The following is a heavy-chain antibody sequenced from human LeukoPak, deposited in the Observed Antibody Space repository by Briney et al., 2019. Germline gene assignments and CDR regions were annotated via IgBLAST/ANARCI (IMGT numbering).Heavy chain of an antibody. CDR1: GASISSSTDY. CDR2: IYYSGRT. V-gene: IGHV4-39*07. Sequence: SETLSLTCTVSGASISSSTDYWGWIRQPPGKGLEWIANIYYSGRTNYNPSLKSRVTISVDTSKNQFSLKLSSVTAADTAVYYCARHQRGNSDAFDIWGQGTVVTVSS. J-gene: IGHJ3*02. CDR3: ARHQRGNSDAFDI. D-gene: IGHD4-23*01.